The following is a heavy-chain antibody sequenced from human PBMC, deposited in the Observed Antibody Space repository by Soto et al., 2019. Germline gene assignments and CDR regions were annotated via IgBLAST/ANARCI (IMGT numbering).Heavy chain of an antibody. V-gene: IGHV1-69*06. J-gene: IGHJ6*02. Sequence: ASVKVSCKASGGTFSSYAISWVRQAPGQGLEWMGGIIPIFGTANYAQKFQGRVTITADKSTSTAYMELSSLRSEDTAVYYCARDGASGGSYYYGMDVWGQGTTVTVSS. D-gene: IGHD2-15*01. CDR2: IIPIFGTA. CDR1: GGTFSSYA. CDR3: ARDGASGGSYYYGMDV.